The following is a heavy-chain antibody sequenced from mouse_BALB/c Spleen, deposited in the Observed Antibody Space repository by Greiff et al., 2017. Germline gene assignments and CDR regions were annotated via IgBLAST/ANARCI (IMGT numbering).Heavy chain of an antibody. Sequence: EVKLMESGGGLVKPGGSLKLSCAASGFTFSSYTMSWVRQTPEKRLEWVATISSGGSYTYYPDSVKGRFTISRDNAKNTLYLQMSSLKSEDTAMYYCTRDGYGSLYYAMDYWGQGTSVTVSS. CDR1: GFTFSSYT. CDR3: TRDGYGSLYYAMDY. CDR2: ISSGGSYT. J-gene: IGHJ4*01. V-gene: IGHV5-6-4*01. D-gene: IGHD1-1*01.